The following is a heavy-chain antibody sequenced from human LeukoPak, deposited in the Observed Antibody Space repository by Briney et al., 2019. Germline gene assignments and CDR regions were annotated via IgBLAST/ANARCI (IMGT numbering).Heavy chain of an antibody. D-gene: IGHD6-13*01. Sequence: SETLSLTCTVSGGSICSGGYYWSWIRQHPGKGLEWIGYIYYSGSTYYNPSLKSRVTISVDTSKNQFSLKLSSVTAADTAVYYCARVGSSYWFDPWGQGTLVTVSS. CDR2: IYYSGST. CDR3: ARVGSSYWFDP. CDR1: GGSICSGGYY. V-gene: IGHV4-31*03. J-gene: IGHJ5*02.